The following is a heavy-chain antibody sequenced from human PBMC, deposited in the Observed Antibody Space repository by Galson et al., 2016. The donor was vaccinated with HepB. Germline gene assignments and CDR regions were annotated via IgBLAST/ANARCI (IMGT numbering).Heavy chain of an antibody. Sequence: SLRLSCAASGFTFSKYWMHWVRQAPGEGLVWVSRINPEETTTDHADSVEGRFTVSRDNARSTQVLQMNSLRVEDTAVYYCASGGIEPVDYWGQGTLVAVSA. V-gene: IGHV3-74*01. CDR3: ASGGIEPVDY. CDR2: INPEETTT. D-gene: IGHD2-15*01. J-gene: IGHJ4*02. CDR1: GFTFSKYW.